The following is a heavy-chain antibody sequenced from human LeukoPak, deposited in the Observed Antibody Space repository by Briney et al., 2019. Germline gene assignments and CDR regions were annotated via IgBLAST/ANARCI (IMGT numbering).Heavy chain of an antibody. Sequence: ASVKVPCKASGYTITSNGISWVRQAPGQGLEWMGWISASNGNTNFAQKLQGRVTITADKSTRTAYMELGSLRSEDTAVYYCARDNDSRDPPHFDYWGQGTLVTVSS. V-gene: IGHV1-18*01. J-gene: IGHJ4*02. D-gene: IGHD3-16*01. CDR1: GYTITSNG. CDR2: ISASNGNT. CDR3: ARDNDSRDPPHFDY.